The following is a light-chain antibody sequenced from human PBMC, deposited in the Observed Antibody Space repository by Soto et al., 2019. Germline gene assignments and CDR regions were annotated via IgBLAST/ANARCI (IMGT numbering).Light chain of an antibody. V-gene: IGKV3-15*01. J-gene: IGKJ2*01. CDR1: QSVSSN. CDR3: QQYNKSPQYT. Sequence: EIVMTQSPATLSVSPGERATLSCRASQSVSSNLAWYQQKPGQAPRLLIYGASTRATGIPARFSGSGSGTEFTLTISSLQSEDFAVYYCQQYNKSPQYTFGQGTKLEIK. CDR2: GAS.